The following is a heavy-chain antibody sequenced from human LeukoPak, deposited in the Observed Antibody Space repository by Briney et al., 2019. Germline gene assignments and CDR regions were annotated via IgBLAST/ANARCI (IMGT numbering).Heavy chain of an antibody. Sequence: GALVKVSCKASGYTFTGYYIHWVRQAPGQGLEWMGRINPNSDGTNYAQSFQGRVTMTRDTSINTAYMELSRLRSDDTAVYYCARAVYGSNANYMDVWGKGTTVTVSS. CDR1: GYTFTGYY. V-gene: IGHV1-2*06. J-gene: IGHJ6*03. CDR2: INPNSDGT. D-gene: IGHD3-22*01. CDR3: ARAVYGSNANYMDV.